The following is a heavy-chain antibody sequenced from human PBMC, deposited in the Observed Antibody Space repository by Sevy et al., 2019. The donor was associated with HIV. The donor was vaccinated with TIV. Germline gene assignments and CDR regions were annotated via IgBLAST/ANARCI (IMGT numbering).Heavy chain of an antibody. J-gene: IGHJ4*02. CDR2: INSDGSST. Sequence: GGSLRLSCAASGFTFSSYWMHLVRQAPGKGLVWVSRINSDGSSTSYADSVKGRFTISRDNAKNTLYLQMNSLRAEDTAVYYCARSPRYYDYVWGSYRPLYYFDYWGQGTLVTVSS. CDR3: ARSPRYYDYVWGSYRPLYYFDY. V-gene: IGHV3-74*01. CDR1: GFTFSSYW. D-gene: IGHD3-16*02.